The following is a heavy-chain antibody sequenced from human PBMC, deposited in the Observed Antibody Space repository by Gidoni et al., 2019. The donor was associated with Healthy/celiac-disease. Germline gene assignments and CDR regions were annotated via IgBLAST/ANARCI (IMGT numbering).Heavy chain of an antibody. J-gene: IGHJ3*02. D-gene: IGHD4-17*01. CDR2: TRHKANSYTT. Sequence: EVQLVESGGGLVQPGGSLRLYCAASGYTFSDHYMDWVRQAPGKWLELVGRTRHKANSYTTAYAASVKGRFTISRDDSKNSLYLQMNSLKTEDTAVYYCARRMTTVTTYLHAFDIWGQGTMVTVSS. CDR1: GYTFSDHY. CDR3: ARRMTTVTTYLHAFDI. V-gene: IGHV3-72*01.